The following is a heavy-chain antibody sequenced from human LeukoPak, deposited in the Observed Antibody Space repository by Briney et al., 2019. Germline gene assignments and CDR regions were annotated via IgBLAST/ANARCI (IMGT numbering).Heavy chain of an antibody. CDR3: ARVNFAPWLVPRSDY. V-gene: IGHV3-7*03. CDR1: AFIFSGHW. Sequence: GGSLRLSCEGSAFIFSGHWMNWVRQTPGKGLEWVASIKEDGGERQYVDSVKGRFSISRDNTKGSLFLQLNSLRAEDTAVYFCARVNFAPWLVPRSDYWGQGTLVTVSS. J-gene: IGHJ4*02. D-gene: IGHD6-19*01. CDR2: IKEDGGER.